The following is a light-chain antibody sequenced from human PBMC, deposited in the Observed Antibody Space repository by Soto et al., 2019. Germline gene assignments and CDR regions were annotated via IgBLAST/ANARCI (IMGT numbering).Light chain of an antibody. V-gene: IGKV1-39*01. J-gene: IGKJ4*01. CDR2: AAS. CDR1: QSISTY. CDR3: QQSYSTPRT. Sequence: IQLTQSPSSLSASVGDRVTITCRASQSISTYLNWYQQKAGLAPKLLIYAASSLQSGVPSRFSGSGSGTDFTLTISSLQPEDFATYYCQQSYSTPRTFGGGTKVDI.